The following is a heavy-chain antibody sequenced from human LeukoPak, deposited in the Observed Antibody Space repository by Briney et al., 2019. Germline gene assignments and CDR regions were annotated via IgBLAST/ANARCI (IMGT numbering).Heavy chain of an antibody. D-gene: IGHD3-9*01. CDR3: ARYDMNKFFDY. V-gene: IGHV4-59*01. CDR2: IYYSGST. Sequence: PSETLSLTCTVSGGSISGYYYSWIRQPPAKGLEWIGYIYYSGSTNYNPSLKSRVTMSVDTSKNQFSLKLSSVTAADTAMYYCARYDMNKFFDYWGQGILVTVSS. J-gene: IGHJ4*02. CDR1: GGSISGYY.